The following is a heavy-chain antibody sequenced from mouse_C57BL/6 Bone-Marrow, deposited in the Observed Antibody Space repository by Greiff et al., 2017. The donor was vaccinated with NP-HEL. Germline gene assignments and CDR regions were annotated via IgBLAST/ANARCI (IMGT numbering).Heavy chain of an antibody. D-gene: IGHD2-4*01. CDR3: ARNPLYYDYDGAFDY. Sequence: VQRVESGPGLVQPSQSLSITCTVSGFSLTSYGVHWVRQSPGKGLEWLGVIWSGGSTDYNAAFISRLSISKDNSKSQVFFKMNSLQADDTAIYYCARNPLYYDYDGAFDYWGQGTTLTVSS. CDR1: GFSLTSYG. V-gene: IGHV2-2*01. CDR2: IWSGGST. J-gene: IGHJ2*01.